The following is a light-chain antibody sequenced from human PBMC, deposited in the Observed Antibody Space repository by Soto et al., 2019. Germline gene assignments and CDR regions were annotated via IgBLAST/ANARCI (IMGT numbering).Light chain of an antibody. CDR2: GAS. CDR1: QSVYSSY. J-gene: IGKJ3*01. CDR3: QQYGSSPPFT. V-gene: IGKV3-20*01. Sequence: GERATLSCRASQSVYSSYLAWYQHKPGQAPRLLIYGASSRATGIPDRFSGSGSGTDFTLTISRLEPEDFAVYYCQQYGSSPPFTFGPGTKVDIK.